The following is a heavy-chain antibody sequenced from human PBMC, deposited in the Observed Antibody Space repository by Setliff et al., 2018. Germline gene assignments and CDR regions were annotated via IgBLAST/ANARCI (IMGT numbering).Heavy chain of an antibody. J-gene: IGHJ4*02. V-gene: IGHV4-38-2*01. CDR1: GYSISSGYY. CDR3: ARVPGGRFDY. Sequence: SETLSLTCAVSGYSISSGYYWGWIRQPPGKGLEWIGSIYHSGSTYYNPSLKSRVTKSVDTSKNQFSLKLSSVTAADTAVYYCARVPGGRFDYWGQGTLVTVSS. D-gene: IGHD1-26*01. CDR2: IYHSGST.